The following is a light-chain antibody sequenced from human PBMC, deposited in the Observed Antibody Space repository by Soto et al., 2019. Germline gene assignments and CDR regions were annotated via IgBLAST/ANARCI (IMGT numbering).Light chain of an antibody. V-gene: IGKV4-1*01. CDR1: QSVLYSSNNKNY. CDR3: QQYYSSPLT. J-gene: IGKJ1*01. CDR2: WAS. Sequence: DIVMTQSPDSLAVSLGERATIDCKSRQSVLYSSNNKNYLAWYQQKPGQPPKLLIHWASTRESGVPDRFSGSGSGTDFTLTISSLQAEDVAVYYCQQYYSSPLTFGQGTKVEIK.